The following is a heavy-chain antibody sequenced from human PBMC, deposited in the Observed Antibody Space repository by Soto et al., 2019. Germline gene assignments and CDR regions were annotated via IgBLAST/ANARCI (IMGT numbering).Heavy chain of an antibody. V-gene: IGHV4-34*01. D-gene: IGHD1-7*01. Sequence: PSETLSLTCAVYGGSFSGYYWSWIRQPPGKGLEWIGEINHSGSTNYNPSLKSRVTISVDTSKNQFSLKLSSVTAADTAVYYCARGHAPGPRHRGNYPGPYFALQHYYHMAVWGKGTTVTVSS. CDR1: GGSFSGYY. CDR3: ARGHAPGPRHRGNYPGPYFALQHYYHMAV. J-gene: IGHJ6*03. CDR2: INHSGST.